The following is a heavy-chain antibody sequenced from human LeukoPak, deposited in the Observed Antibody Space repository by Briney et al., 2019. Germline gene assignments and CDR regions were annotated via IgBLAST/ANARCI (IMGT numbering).Heavy chain of an antibody. CDR2: IYSSGST. D-gene: IGHD1-26*01. J-gene: IGHJ4*02. CDR3: ARDIRRVGATLYLDY. Sequence: PSETLSLTCTVSGDSISNYYWSWVRQPPGTGLEWIANIYSSGSTYYNPSLKSRVTISMDTSKNQFSLKLSSVTTADTAVYYCARDIRRVGATLYLDYWGQGTLVTVSS. V-gene: IGHV4-59*01. CDR1: GDSISNYY.